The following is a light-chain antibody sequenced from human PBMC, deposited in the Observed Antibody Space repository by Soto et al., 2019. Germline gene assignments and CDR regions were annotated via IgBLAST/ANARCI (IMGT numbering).Light chain of an antibody. CDR3: SSYTRRSTLV. J-gene: IGLJ2*01. Sequence: QSVLTQPASVSGSPGQSITISCTGTSSDVGGYNYVSWYQQHPGKAPKLMIYEVSNRPSGVSNRFSGSKSGNTASLTISGLHAEGEADFYSSSYTRRSTLVFGGGTKLTVL. CDR2: EVS. V-gene: IGLV2-14*01. CDR1: SSDVGGYNY.